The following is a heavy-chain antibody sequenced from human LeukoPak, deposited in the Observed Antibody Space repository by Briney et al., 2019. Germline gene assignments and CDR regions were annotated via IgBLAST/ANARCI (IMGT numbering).Heavy chain of an antibody. CDR2: IKQDGSEK. J-gene: IGHJ4*02. CDR1: GFTFSSYW. D-gene: IGHD6-19*01. CDR3: AKDLLGQWPTVFDY. Sequence: GGSLRLSCAASGFTFSSYWMTWVRQAPGKGLEWVANIKQDGSEKYYVDSVKGRFTISGDNAYNSLYLQMNSLRAEDTAVYYCAKDLLGQWPTVFDYWGQGTLVTVSS. V-gene: IGHV3-7*01.